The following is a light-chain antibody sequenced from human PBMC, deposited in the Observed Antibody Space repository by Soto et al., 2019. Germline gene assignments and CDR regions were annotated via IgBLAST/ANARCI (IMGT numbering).Light chain of an antibody. Sequence: QPVLTQPPSASGTPGQRVTISCSGSTSNIGTNTVNWYQQLPGTAPKLLLYSNNLRPSGVPDRLSASKSGTSASLAISGLQSEDEADYYCAAWDDSLKGWVFGGGTQLTVL. J-gene: IGLJ3*02. V-gene: IGLV1-44*01. CDR2: SNN. CDR3: AAWDDSLKGWV. CDR1: TSNIGTNT.